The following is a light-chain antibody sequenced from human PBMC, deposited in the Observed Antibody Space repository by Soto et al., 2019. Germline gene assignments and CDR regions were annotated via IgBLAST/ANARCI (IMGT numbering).Light chain of an antibody. CDR2: AAS. V-gene: IGKV3-11*01. J-gene: IGKJ4*01. CDR1: HSVTSD. CDR3: QQRNRWPLT. Sequence: FKPSPVSLAFAPGQRATITIKASHSVTSDLHWYQQKPVLSRSLLICAASNRVTGIPALFSASCSVEDFILTLSSLEAEDFAVYYCQQRNRWPLTFGGGTKLDIK.